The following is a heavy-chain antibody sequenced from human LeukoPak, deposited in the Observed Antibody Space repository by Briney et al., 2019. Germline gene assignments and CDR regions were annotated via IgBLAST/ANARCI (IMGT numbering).Heavy chain of an antibody. CDR1: DASVTTYS. Sequence: SQTLSLTCTVSDASVTTYSCSCLPHPAGKGLEWIGGVYSSGATKYNPSLKSRVTISADTSKNHFSLKLPSVTAAATAVYYCARDHYGSGSYKAYFDYWGHGIQVTVSS. V-gene: IGHV4-4*07. D-gene: IGHD3-10*01. J-gene: IGHJ4*01. CDR3: ARDHYGSGSYKAYFDY. CDR2: VYSSGAT.